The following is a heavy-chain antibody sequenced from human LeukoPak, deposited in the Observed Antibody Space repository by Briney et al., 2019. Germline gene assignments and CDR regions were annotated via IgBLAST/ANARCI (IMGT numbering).Heavy chain of an antibody. Sequence: PGGSLRLSCAVSGFPFSNYHMSWIRQAPGKGLEWVSAISGSGGSTYYADSVKGRFTISRDNSKNTLYLQMNSLRAEDTAVYYCATNPFLWSGYCDYWGQGTLVTVSS. D-gene: IGHD3-3*01. CDR3: ATNPFLWSGYCDY. CDR2: ISGSGGST. J-gene: IGHJ4*02. CDR1: GFPFSNYH. V-gene: IGHV3-23*01.